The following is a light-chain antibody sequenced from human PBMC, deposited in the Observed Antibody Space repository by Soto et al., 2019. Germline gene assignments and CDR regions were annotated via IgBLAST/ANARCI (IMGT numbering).Light chain of an antibody. V-gene: IGLV2-11*01. CDR1: SSDVGGYNY. CDR2: DVS. Sequence: QSVLTQPRSVSGSPGQSVTISCTGTSSDVGGYNYVSWYQQHPGKAPKLMIYDVSKRPSGVPDRFSGSKSGTTTSLTISGLPSEDEADYYCCSYAGSYTYVFGTGTKVTVL. CDR3: CSYAGSYTYV. J-gene: IGLJ1*01.